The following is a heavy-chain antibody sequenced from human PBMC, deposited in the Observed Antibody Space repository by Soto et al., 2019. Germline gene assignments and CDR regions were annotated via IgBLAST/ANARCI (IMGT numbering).Heavy chain of an antibody. J-gene: IGHJ5*02. CDR3: ARGRIPSAIFDWFDP. D-gene: IGHD2-2*01. V-gene: IGHV3-33*01. CDR1: GFTFDRYG. Sequence: GGSLRLSCAASGFTFDRYGMHWVRQAPGKGLEWVAVIWSDGSTEYYADSVKGRLTISRDNSKNTMYLQMNSLRGEDTGVYYCARGRIPSAIFDWFDPWGQGTLVTVSS. CDR2: IWSDGSTE.